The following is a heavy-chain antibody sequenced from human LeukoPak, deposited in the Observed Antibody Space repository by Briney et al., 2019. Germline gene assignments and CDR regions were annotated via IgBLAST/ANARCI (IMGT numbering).Heavy chain of an antibody. CDR2: IIPILGIA. CDR1: GGIFSSYA. V-gene: IGHV1-69*04. CDR3: ARDLPPYYFDY. Sequence: GSSVKVSCKASGGIFSSYAISWVRQAPGQGLEWMGMIIPILGIANYAQKFPGRVTITADKSTSTAYTDLSSLRSEDTAVYYCARDLPPYYFDYWGQGTLVTVSS. J-gene: IGHJ4*02.